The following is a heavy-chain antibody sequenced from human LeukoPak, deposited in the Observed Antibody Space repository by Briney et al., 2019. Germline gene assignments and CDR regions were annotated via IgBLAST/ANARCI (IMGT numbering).Heavy chain of an antibody. CDR3: ARDPGIVATFRWSYFDY. V-gene: IGHV1-18*01. J-gene: IGHJ4*02. CDR1: GYTFTSYG. D-gene: IGHD5-12*01. CDR2: ISAYNGNT. Sequence: ASVKVSCKASGYTFTSYGISWVRQAPGQGLEWMGWISAYNGNTNYAQNLQGRVTMTTDTSTSTAYMELRSLRSDDTAVYYCARDPGIVATFRWSYFDYWGQGTLVTVSS.